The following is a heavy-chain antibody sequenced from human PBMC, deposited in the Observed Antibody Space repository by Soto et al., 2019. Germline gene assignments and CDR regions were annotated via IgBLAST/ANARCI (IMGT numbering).Heavy chain of an antibody. Sequence: GGSLRLSCAASGFTFSSYSMNWVRQAPGKGLEWVSSISISSSYIYYADSVKGRFTISRHNAKNSLYLQMNSLRAEDTAVYYCARSSGTSHWGQGTTVTVSS. CDR3: ARSSGTSH. V-gene: IGHV3-21*01. CDR2: ISISSSYI. CDR1: GFTFSSYS. J-gene: IGHJ6*02. D-gene: IGHD1-1*01.